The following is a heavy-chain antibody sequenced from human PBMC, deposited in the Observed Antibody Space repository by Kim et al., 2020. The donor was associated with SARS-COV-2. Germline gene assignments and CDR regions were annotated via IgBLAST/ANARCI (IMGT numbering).Heavy chain of an antibody. CDR1: GGSISSSSYY. V-gene: IGHV4-39*01. D-gene: IGHD2-8*01. CDR2: IYYSGST. Sequence: SETLSLTCTVSGGSISSSSYYWGWIRQPPGKGLEWIGSIYYSGSTYYNPSLKSRVTISVDTSKNQFSLKLSSVTAADTAVYYCARHGVNYEPNWFDPWGQGTLVTFSS. CDR3: ARHGVNYEPNWFDP. J-gene: IGHJ5*02.